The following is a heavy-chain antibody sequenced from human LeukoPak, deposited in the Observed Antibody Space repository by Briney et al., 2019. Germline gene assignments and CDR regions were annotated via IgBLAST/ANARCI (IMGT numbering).Heavy chain of an antibody. J-gene: IGHJ4*02. CDR2: INHSGST. V-gene: IGHV4-34*01. CDR1: GGSFSGYY. Sequence: SETLSLTCAVYGGSFSGYYWSWIRQPPGKGLEWIGEINHSGSTNYNPSLKSRVTISVDTSKNQFSLKLSSVTAADTAVYYCARRIQLWLRSPYYFDYWGQGTLVTVSS. D-gene: IGHD5-18*01. CDR3: ARRIQLWLRSPYYFDY.